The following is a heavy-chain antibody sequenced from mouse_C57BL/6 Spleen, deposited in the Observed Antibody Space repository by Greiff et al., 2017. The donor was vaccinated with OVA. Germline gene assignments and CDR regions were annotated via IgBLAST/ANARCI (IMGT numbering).Heavy chain of an antibody. CDR1: GYAFSSYW. V-gene: IGHV1-80*01. CDR3: AGSRDWYFDV. CDR2: IYPGDGDT. Sequence: LVESGAELVKPGASVKISCKASGYAFSSYWMHWVKQRPGKGLEWIGQIYPGDGDTNYNGKFKGKATLPADKSSSTASMQLSSLTSEDSAVYFCAGSRDWYFDVWGTGTTVTVSS. J-gene: IGHJ1*03.